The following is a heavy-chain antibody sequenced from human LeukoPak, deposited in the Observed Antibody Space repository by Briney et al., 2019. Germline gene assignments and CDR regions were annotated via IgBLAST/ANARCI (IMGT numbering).Heavy chain of an antibody. J-gene: IGHJ4*02. CDR2: IKQDGSEK. CDR1: GFTSSSYW. Sequence: GGSLRLSRAASGFTSSSYWMSWVRQAPGKGLEWVANIKQDGSEKYYVDSVKGRFTISRDNAKNSLYLQMNSLRAEDTAMYYCARERLVVPATENYFDYWGQGTLVTVSS. CDR3: ARERLVVPATENYFDY. D-gene: IGHD2-2*01. V-gene: IGHV3-7*01.